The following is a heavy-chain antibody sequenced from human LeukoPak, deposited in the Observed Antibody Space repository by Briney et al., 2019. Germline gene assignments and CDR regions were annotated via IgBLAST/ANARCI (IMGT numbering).Heavy chain of an antibody. CDR2: IRYDGSNK. V-gene: IGHV3-30*02. D-gene: IGHD3-10*01. J-gene: IGHJ5*02. CDR3: AKERAAGDWFDP. CDR1: GLTFSSYG. Sequence: GGSLRLSCAASGLTFSSYGMHWVRQAPGKGLEWVAFIRYDGSNKYYADSVKGRFTISRDNSKNTLYLQMNSLRAEDTAVYYCAKERAAGDWFDPWGQGTLVTVSS.